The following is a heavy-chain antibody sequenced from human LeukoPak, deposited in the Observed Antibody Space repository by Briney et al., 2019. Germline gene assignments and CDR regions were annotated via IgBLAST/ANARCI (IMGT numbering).Heavy chain of an antibody. CDR1: GFTFSSYS. CDR2: ISSSSSYI. CDR3: ARGRGYSYGTVDY. D-gene: IGHD5-18*01. Sequence: GGSLRLSCAASGFTFSSYSMNWVRQAPGKGLEWVSSISSSSSYIYYADSVKGRFTISRDNAKNSLYLQMNSLRAEGTAVYYCARGRGYSYGTVDYWGQGTLVTVSS. V-gene: IGHV3-21*01. J-gene: IGHJ4*02.